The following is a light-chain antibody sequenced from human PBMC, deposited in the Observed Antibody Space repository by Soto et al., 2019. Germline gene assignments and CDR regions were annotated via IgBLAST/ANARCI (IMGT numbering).Light chain of an antibody. Sequence: QSVLTQPPSVCGAPGQRVTISCTGSSSNIEAGYPVHWYQQLPGTAPKFLIYSNNQRPSGVPDRFSGSKSGTSASLAISGLQSEDEADYYCAAWDDSLNGYVFGTGTKVTVL. CDR2: SNN. J-gene: IGLJ1*01. CDR3: AAWDDSLNGYV. CDR1: SSNIEAGYP. V-gene: IGLV1-44*01.